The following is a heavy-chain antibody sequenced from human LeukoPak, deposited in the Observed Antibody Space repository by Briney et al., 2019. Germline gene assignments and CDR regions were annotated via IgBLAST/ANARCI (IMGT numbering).Heavy chain of an antibody. J-gene: IGHJ6*03. V-gene: IGHV1-8*03. CDR2: MNPNSGNT. CDR3: AGRSDHRYYYYMDA. D-gene: IGHD1-26*01. CDR1: GYTFTSYD. Sequence: ASVKVSCKASGYTFTSYDINWVRQATGQGLEWMGWMNPNSGNTGYAQKFQGRVTITRNTSISTAYMELSSLRSEDTAVYYCAGRSDHRYYYYMDAWGKGTTVTVSS.